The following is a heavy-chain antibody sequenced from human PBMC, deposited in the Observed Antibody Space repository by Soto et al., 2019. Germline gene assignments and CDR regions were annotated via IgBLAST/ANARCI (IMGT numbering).Heavy chain of an antibody. V-gene: IGHV1-46*01. D-gene: IGHD3-22*01. CDR3: ASYDYDSSGYSYFQQ. Sequence: ASVKVSCKASGYTFTFYYIHWVRQAPGQGLEWMGIINFSGGSTSYAQKFQGRVTMTRDTSTSAVYMELSSLRSEDTAFYYCASYDYDSSGYSYFQQWGQGTPVTVSS. CDR1: GYTFTFYY. J-gene: IGHJ1*01. CDR2: INFSGGST.